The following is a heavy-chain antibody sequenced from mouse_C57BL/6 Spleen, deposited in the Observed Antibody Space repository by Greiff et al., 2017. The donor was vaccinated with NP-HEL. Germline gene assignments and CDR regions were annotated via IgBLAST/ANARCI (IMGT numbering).Heavy chain of an antibody. CDR2: ISNGGGST. V-gene: IGHV5-12*01. J-gene: IGHJ1*03. D-gene: IGHD4-1*01. Sequence: EVKLVESGGGLVQPGGSLKLSCAASGFTFSDYYMYWVRQTPEKRLEWVAYISNGGGSTYYPDTVKGRFTISRDNAKNTLYLQMSRLKSEDTAMYYCARQNRWDLDWYFDVWGTGTTVTVSS. CDR3: ARQNRWDLDWYFDV. CDR1: GFTFSDYY.